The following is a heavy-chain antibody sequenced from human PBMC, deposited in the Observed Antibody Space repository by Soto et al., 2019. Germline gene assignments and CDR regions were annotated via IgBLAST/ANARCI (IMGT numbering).Heavy chain of an antibody. Sequence: AWESLKISCKGSGYSFTSYWIGWVRQMPGKGLEWMGIIYPGDSDTRYSPSFQGQVTISADKSISTAYLQWSSLKASDTAMYYCARHGGLGRAELSAYYYYGMDVWGQGTTVTVSS. V-gene: IGHV5-51*01. J-gene: IGHJ6*02. CDR3: ARHGGLGRAELSAYYYYGMDV. D-gene: IGHD1-7*01. CDR2: IYPGDSDT. CDR1: GYSFTSYW.